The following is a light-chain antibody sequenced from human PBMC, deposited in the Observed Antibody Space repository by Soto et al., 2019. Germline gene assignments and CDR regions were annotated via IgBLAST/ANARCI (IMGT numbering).Light chain of an antibody. CDR2: SNN. J-gene: IGLJ1*01. CDR3: AAWDDSLNGYV. CDR1: SYNIGSNT. V-gene: IGLV1-44*01. Sequence: QSVLTQPPSAPGTPGQRVTISCSGSSYNIGSNTVNWYQQLPGTAPKLLIYSNNQRPSGVPDRFSGSKSGTSASLAISGLQSEDEADYYCAAWDDSLNGYVFGTGTKSPS.